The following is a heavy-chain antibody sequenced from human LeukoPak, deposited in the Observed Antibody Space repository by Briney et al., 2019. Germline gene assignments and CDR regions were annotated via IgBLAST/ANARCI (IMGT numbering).Heavy chain of an antibody. CDR1: GFTFSSYA. D-gene: IGHD3-22*01. CDR2: ISGSGGST. J-gene: IGHJ4*02. CDR3: AKDRRSRYDSSGGGFDY. V-gene: IGHV3-23*01. Sequence: GGSLRLSXAASGFTFSSYAMSWVRQAPGKGLEWVSAISGSGGSTYYADSVKGRFTISRDNSKNTLYLQTNSLRAEDTAVYYCAKDRRSRYDSSGGGFDYWGQGTLVTVSS.